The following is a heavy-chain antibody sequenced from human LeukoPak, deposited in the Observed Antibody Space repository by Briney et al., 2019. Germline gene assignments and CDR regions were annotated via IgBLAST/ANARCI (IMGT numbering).Heavy chain of an antibody. CDR3: ASLTQGYGDSDY. D-gene: IGHD4-17*01. V-gene: IGHV3-66*01. CDR2: IYSGGST. CDR1: GFTVSSNY. J-gene: IGHJ4*02. Sequence: GGSLRLSCAASGFTVSSNYMSWVRQAPGKGLEWVSVIYSGGSTYYAGSLKGRFTISRDNSKNTLYLQMSSLRAEDTAVCYCASLTQGYGDSDYWGQGTLVTVSS.